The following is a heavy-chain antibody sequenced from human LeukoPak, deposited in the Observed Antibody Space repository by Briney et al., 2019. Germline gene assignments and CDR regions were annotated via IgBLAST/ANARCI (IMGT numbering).Heavy chain of an antibody. V-gene: IGHV4-39*07. CDR2: IYYSGST. CDR3: ASSVVRDYYYYYYMDV. Sequence: SETLSLTCTVSGGSISSSSYYWGWIRQPPGKGLEWIGSIYYSGSTYYNPSLKSRVTISVDTSKNQFSLKLSSVTAAGTAVYYCASSVVRDYYYYYYMDVWGKGTTVTVSS. J-gene: IGHJ6*03. CDR1: GGSISSSSYY. D-gene: IGHD2/OR15-2a*01.